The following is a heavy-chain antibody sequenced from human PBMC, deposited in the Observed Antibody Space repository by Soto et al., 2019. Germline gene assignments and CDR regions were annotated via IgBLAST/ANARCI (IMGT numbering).Heavy chain of an antibody. Sequence: PGGSLRLSCAASGFTFSSYSMNWVRQAPGKGLECVSYISSSSSTIYYADSVKGRFTISRDNTKNSLYLQMNSLRDEDTAVYYCARDQIVVVVAATPYYYGMDVWGQGTTVTVSS. CDR3: ARDQIVVVVAATPYYYGMDV. D-gene: IGHD2-15*01. V-gene: IGHV3-48*02. CDR1: GFTFSSYS. J-gene: IGHJ6*02. CDR2: ISSSSSTI.